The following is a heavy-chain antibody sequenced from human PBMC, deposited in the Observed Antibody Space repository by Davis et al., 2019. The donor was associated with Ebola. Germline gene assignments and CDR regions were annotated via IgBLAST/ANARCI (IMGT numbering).Heavy chain of an antibody. D-gene: IGHD1-1*01. V-gene: IGHV1-69*06. Sequence: SVKVSCKASGGTFSSYAISWVRQAPGQGLEWMGGIIPIFGTANYAQKFQGRVTMTEDTSTDTAYMELSSLKSDDTAIYYCTTDWSGGNWFDPWGQGTLVTVSS. CDR1: GGTFSSYA. J-gene: IGHJ5*02. CDR3: TTDWSGGNWFDP. CDR2: IIPIFGTA.